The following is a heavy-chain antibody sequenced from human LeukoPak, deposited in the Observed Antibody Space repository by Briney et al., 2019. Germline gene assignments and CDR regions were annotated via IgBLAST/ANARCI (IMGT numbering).Heavy chain of an antibody. CDR1: GFIISTYW. Sequence: GGSLRLSCAASGFIISTYWMTWVRQAPGKGLEWVANIKQDGSEEYYVDSVTGRFTVSRDNAKNSLYLQMNSLRAEDTAVYSCASWVGRDYWGQGTLVTVSS. CDR2: IKQDGSEE. J-gene: IGHJ4*02. V-gene: IGHV3-7*01. D-gene: IGHD2-15*01. CDR3: ASWVGRDY.